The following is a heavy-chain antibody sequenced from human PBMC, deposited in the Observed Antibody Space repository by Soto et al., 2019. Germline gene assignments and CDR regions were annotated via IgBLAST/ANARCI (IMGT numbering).Heavy chain of an antibody. CDR3: AGGSGWTEEY. J-gene: IGHJ4*02. CDR2: IGQDGGEK. CDR1: GITFTTYW. Sequence: EVQLVESGGGLVQPGGSLRLSCAVSGITFTTYWMNWVRQAPGKGLEWVANIGQDGGEKNYVDSVKGRFTISRDNAKNSLYLQMNSLRAEDTAVYYCAGGSGWTEEYGGQGTLVTVSS. V-gene: IGHV3-7*04. D-gene: IGHD6-19*01.